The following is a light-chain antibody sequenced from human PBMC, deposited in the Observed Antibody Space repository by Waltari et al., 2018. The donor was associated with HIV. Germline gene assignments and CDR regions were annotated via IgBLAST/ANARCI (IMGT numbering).Light chain of an antibody. Sequence: QSALTQPASVSGSPGQSITISCTGTSSHVGGYNYVPWYQQHPGKAPKLLIYEVSNRPSGISNRFSGSKSGNTASLTISGLQAEDEADYYCCSYASSTTLDVFGGGTKLTVL. J-gene: IGLJ2*01. CDR1: SSHVGGYNY. CDR3: CSYASSTTLDV. V-gene: IGLV2-14*01. CDR2: EVS.